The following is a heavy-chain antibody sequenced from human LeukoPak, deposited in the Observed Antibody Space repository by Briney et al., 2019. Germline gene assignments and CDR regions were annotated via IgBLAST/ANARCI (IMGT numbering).Heavy chain of an antibody. J-gene: IGHJ4*02. V-gene: IGHV1-69*05. CDR1: GGTFSNCA. Sequence: GASVXXXXXAXGGTFSNCAXNWVRQAPGQGVEGMGGIIPIFGTANYAQKFQGRVTITTEEYTRTAYMEMSRLRYEDTAVYYCAGFGPLSTWIQLVPFEYWGQGTLVTVSS. CDR3: AGFGPLSTWIQLVPFEY. D-gene: IGHD5-18*01. CDR2: IIPIFGTA.